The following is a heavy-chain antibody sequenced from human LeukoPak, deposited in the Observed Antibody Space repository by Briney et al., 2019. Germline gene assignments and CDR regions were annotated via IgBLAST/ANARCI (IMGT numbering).Heavy chain of an antibody. Sequence: KPSETLSLTGAVSGDSINSFYWSWIRQPPGKGLEWIGYVFHTGDTNSNPSLKSRVTVSLDTSTSQVSLRLTSVTAADTAVYYCARHPFATPFDHWGRGILVTVSS. CDR1: GDSINSFY. J-gene: IGHJ4*02. D-gene: IGHD2-15*01. CDR2: VFHTGDT. CDR3: ARHPFATPFDH. V-gene: IGHV4-59*08.